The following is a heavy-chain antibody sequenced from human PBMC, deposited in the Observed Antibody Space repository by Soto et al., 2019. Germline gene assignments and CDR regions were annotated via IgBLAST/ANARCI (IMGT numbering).Heavy chain of an antibody. D-gene: IGHD3-9*01. Sequence: QLQLQESGPGLVKPSETLSLTCSVSGDSINSDNYYWGWIRQPPVKGLEWIGSIYYRGNTYYNPSLKTRVTISLDKSKSQFSLTLNSVTAADSAVYFCARLEGLATISYYFDYWGQGTLVTVSS. CDR3: ARLEGLATISYYFDY. CDR1: GDSINSDNYY. V-gene: IGHV4-39*01. CDR2: IYYRGNT. J-gene: IGHJ4*02.